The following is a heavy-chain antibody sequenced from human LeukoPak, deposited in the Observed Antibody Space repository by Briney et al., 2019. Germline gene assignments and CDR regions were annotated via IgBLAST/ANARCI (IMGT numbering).Heavy chain of an antibody. J-gene: IGHJ6*03. Sequence: PGRSLRLSCAASGFTFSSYAMHWVRQAPGKGLEWVAVISYDGSNKYYADSVKGRFTISRDNSKNTLYLQMNSLRAEDTAVYYCARARPTTPPYYMDVWGKGTTVTVSS. V-gene: IGHV3-30*04. D-gene: IGHD1-1*01. CDR3: ARARPTTPPYYMDV. CDR2: ISYDGSNK. CDR1: GFTFSSYA.